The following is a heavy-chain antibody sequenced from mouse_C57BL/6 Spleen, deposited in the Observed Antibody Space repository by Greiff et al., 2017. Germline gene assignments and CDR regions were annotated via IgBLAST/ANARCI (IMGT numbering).Heavy chain of an antibody. J-gene: IGHJ2*01. CDR3: ARGLSSGSDY. CDR1: GYSITSGYY. CDR2: ISYDGSN. V-gene: IGHV3-6*01. Sequence: DVKLQESGPGLVKPSQSLSLTCSVTGYSITSGYYWNWIRQFPGNKLEWMGYISYDGSNNYNPSLKNRISITRDTSKNQLFLKLNSVTTEDTATYYCARGLSSGSDYWGQGTTLTVSS. D-gene: IGHD3-2*02.